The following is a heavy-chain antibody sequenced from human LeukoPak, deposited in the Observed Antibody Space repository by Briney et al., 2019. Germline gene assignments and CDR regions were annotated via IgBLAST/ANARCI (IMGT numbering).Heavy chain of an antibody. Sequence: PGGSLRLSCAASEFTFTGYWMHWVRQAPGKGLVWVSRINGDGRSTYYADSVKGRFTISRDNAENTLYLQMNSLRAEDTAVYYCATAKLTETGYYYTIDDWGQGTTVTVSS. V-gene: IGHV3-74*01. CDR2: INGDGRST. J-gene: IGHJ6*02. CDR1: EFTFTGYW. CDR3: ATAKLTETGYYYTIDD. D-gene: IGHD3-9*01.